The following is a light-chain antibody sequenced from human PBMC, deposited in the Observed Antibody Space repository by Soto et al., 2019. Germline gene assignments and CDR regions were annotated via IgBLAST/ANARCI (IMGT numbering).Light chain of an antibody. J-gene: IGKJ1*01. CDR1: LSLPSRS. V-gene: IGKV3-20*01. Sequence: VLTQSPGTRSLSPGDRATLSCRASLSLPSRSLAWYQQRHGQAPRVIISAASTRAADIPDRFSGSVSGTDGTITINRLEKEDGAVYYCQQSDYSPRTFGQGTKVDIK. CDR2: AAS. CDR3: QQSDYSPRT.